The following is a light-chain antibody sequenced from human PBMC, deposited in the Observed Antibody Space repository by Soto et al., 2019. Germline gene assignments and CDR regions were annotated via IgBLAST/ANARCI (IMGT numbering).Light chain of an antibody. V-gene: IGLV1-47*01. CDR1: SSNIRSNF. Sequence: QSVLTQPPSASGTPGQRVTISCSGSSSNIRSNFVYWYQHLPGTAPKLLIYRNNQRPSGVPDRFSGSKSGTSASLAISGLRSEDEADYYCAAWDASLSGVVFGGGTKVTVL. J-gene: IGLJ2*01. CDR2: RNN. CDR3: AAWDASLSGVV.